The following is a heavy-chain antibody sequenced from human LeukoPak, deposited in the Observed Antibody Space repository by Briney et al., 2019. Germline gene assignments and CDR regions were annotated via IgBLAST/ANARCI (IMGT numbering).Heavy chain of an antibody. V-gene: IGHV3-74*01. CDR2: INSDGSST. J-gene: IGHJ4*02. D-gene: IGHD7-27*01. Sequence: AESLRLSCAAYGITFSSDLMHWVRQAPGKGLVWVSRINSDGSSTRYADSVKGRFTISRDNAKNTLYPQMNSLRAEDTAVYYCARENWGSSFDYWGQETLGTVSS. CDR3: ARENWGSSFDY. CDR1: GITFSSDL.